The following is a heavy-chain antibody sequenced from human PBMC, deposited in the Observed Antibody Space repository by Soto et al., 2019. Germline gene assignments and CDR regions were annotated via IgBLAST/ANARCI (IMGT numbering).Heavy chain of an antibody. J-gene: IGHJ6*02. D-gene: IGHD3-10*01. CDR1: GGSCSGDY. CDR2: INHSGST. V-gene: IGHV4-34*01. Sequence: SETLSLTCAVYGGSCSGDYWSWIRQPPGKGLEWSGEINHSGSTNYNPSLKSRVTISVDTAKNQFSLKLSSVTAAHTAVYYCARGVLLWFGDTSYGMDVWGQGTTVT. CDR3: ARGVLLWFGDTSYGMDV.